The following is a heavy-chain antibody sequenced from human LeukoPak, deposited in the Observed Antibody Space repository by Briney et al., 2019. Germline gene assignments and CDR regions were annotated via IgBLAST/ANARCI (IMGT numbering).Heavy chain of an antibody. J-gene: IGHJ4*02. Sequence: SETLSLTCAVYGGSFSGYYWSWVRQPPGKGLEWIGEINHSGSTNYNPSLKSRVTISVDTSKNQFSLKLSSVTAADTAVYYCARGPREYYYDSSGYSSPEGNSDYWGQGTLVTVSS. V-gene: IGHV4-34*01. CDR1: GGSFSGYY. D-gene: IGHD3-22*01. CDR2: INHSGST. CDR3: ARGPREYYYDSSGYSSPEGNSDY.